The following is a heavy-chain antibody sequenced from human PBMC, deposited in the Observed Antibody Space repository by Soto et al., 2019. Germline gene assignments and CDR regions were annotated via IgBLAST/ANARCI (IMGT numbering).Heavy chain of an antibody. CDR1: GSTFSSDD. CDR2: ISDSGGST. V-gene: IGHV3-23*01. J-gene: IGHJ4*02. D-gene: IGHD6-19*01. Sequence: EVHLLEYGGGLVQPGGSLRLSCVVSGSTFSSDDMSWVRQPPGRGLEWVSGISDSGGSTYYADSVKGRFTISRDNAKNTMYLQMKSLTVQDTALNYWEKGGRWSLAVSGLFDYWGPGTQVTVSS. CDR3: EKGGRWSLAVSGLFDY.